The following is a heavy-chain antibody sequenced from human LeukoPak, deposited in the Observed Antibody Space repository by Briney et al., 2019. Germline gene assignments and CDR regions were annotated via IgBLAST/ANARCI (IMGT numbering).Heavy chain of an antibody. J-gene: IGHJ4*02. CDR3: ASGGWNGY. D-gene: IGHD1-1*01. CDR1: GFTFSSYW. CDR2: INQDGSEK. V-gene: IGHV3-7*01. Sequence: PGGSLRLSCAASGFTFSSYWMTWVRQAPGKGLEWVANINQDGSEKYYVDSVKGRFTISRDNAQNSLYLQMNSLRAEDTAVYYCASGGWNGYWGQGTLVTVSS.